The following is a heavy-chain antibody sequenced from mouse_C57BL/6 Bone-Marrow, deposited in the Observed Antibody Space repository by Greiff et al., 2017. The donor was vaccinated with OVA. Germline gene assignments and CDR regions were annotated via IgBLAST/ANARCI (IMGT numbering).Heavy chain of an antibody. J-gene: IGHJ1*03. CDR1: GYTFTSYW. D-gene: IGHD1-1*01. V-gene: IGHV1-55*01. Sequence: QVQLKQPGAELVKPGASVKMSCKASGYTFTSYWITWVKQRPGQGLEWIGDIYPGSGSTNYNEKFKSKATLTVDTSSSTAYMQRSSLTSEDAAVYYWARPHYYGSSYNWYFDVWGTGTTVTVSS. CDR3: ARPHYYGSSYNWYFDV. CDR2: IYPGSGST.